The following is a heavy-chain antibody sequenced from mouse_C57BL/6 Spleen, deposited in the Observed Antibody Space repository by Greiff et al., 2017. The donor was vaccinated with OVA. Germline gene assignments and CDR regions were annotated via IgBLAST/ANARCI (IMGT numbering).Heavy chain of an antibody. V-gene: IGHV1-52*01. CDR2: IDPSDSET. CDR1: GYTFTSYW. CDR3: ARGCYYGNLDY. Sequence: QVQLQHPGAELVRPGSSVKLSCKASGYTFTSYWMHWVKQRPIQGLEWIGNIDPSDSETHYNQKFKDKATLTVDKSSSTAYMQLSSLTSEDSAVYYCARGCYYGNLDYWGQGTTLTVSS. D-gene: IGHD2-1*01. J-gene: IGHJ2*01.